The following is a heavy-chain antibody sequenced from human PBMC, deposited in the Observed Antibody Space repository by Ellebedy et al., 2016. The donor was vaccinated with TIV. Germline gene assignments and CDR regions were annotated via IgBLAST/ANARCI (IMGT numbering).Heavy chain of an antibody. CDR2: IYPGDSDT. Sequence: GESLKISXKASGYNFAGYWIGWVRQMPGKGLEWMGIIYPGDSDTRYSPSFKGHVTISADKSTGTAYLQWSGLKASDSAMYYCARRVERRSSSDTFYYYYMDVWGKGITVTVSS. CDR1: GYNFAGYW. D-gene: IGHD2-2*01. V-gene: IGHV5-51*01. J-gene: IGHJ6*03. CDR3: ARRVERRSSSDTFYYYYMDV.